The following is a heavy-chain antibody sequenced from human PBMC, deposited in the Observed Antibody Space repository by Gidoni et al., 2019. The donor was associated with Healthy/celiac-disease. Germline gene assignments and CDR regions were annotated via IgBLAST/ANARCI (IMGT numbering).Heavy chain of an antibody. Sequence: QLQLQESGPGLVKPSETLSLTCTVPGGSISSSSYYWGWIRQPPGKGLEWIGSIYYSGSTYYNPSLKSRVTISVDTSKNQFSLKLSSVTAADTAVYYCASGGHIFGVVIPHWGQGTLVTVSS. V-gene: IGHV4-39*01. D-gene: IGHD3-3*02. CDR3: ASGGHIFGVVIPH. CDR1: GGSISSSSYY. J-gene: IGHJ4*02. CDR2: IYYSGST.